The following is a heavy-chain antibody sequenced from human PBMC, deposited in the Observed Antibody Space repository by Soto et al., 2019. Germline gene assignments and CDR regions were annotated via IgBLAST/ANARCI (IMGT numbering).Heavy chain of an antibody. D-gene: IGHD6-25*01. CDR1: GFTFSSYG. V-gene: IGHV3-30*18. CDR3: AKERGSITVLAAATEYYYYYCMDV. Sequence: LRLSCAASGFTFSSYGMHWVRQAPGKGLEWVAVISYDGSNKYYADSVKGRFTISRDNSKNTLYLQMNSLRAEDTAVYYCAKERGSITVLAAATEYYYYYCMDVWGKGTTVTVSS. J-gene: IGHJ6*03. CDR2: ISYDGSNK.